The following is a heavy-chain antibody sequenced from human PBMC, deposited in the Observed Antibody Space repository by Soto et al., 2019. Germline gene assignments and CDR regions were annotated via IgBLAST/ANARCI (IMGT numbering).Heavy chain of an antibody. V-gene: IGHV3-30-3*01. D-gene: IGHD3-22*01. CDR3: ARGTYDSSGYCDY. CDR2: ISYDGSSK. Sequence: GSLRLSCAASGFTFGSCAMHSGLQAPGKGLEWVEVISYDGSSKYYAESVKGRFTISRDNSKNTLYLQMNSLRAEDTAVYYCARGTYDSSGYCDYWGQGTLVTVSS. J-gene: IGHJ4*02. CDR1: GFTFGSCA.